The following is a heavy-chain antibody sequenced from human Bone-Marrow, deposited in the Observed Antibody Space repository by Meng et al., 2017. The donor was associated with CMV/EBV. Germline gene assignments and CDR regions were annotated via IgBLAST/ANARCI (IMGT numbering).Heavy chain of an antibody. CDR1: GYTFTGYY. J-gene: IGHJ4*02. Sequence: ASVKVSCKASGYTFTGYYMHWVRQAPGQGLEWMGWINPNSGGTNYAQKFQGRVTMTRDTSISTAYMELSRLRSDDTAVYYRARDIVVVIAMDLGGGEHFDYWGQGTLVTVSS. CDR2: INPNSGGT. V-gene: IGHV1-2*02. D-gene: IGHD2-21*01. CDR3: ARDIVVVIAMDLGGGEHFDY.